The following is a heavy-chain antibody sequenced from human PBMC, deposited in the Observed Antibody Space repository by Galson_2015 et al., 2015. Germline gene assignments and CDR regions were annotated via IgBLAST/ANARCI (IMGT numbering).Heavy chain of an antibody. D-gene: IGHD3-22*01. CDR3: VRGDSGYPPSGAFDI. J-gene: IGHJ3*02. V-gene: IGHV4-34*01. CDR2: INHSGST. Sequence: ETLSLTCAVYGGSFSGYSWSWIRQPPGKGLEWIGEINHSGSTNYNPSLKSRVTISVDTSKNQFSLKLSSVTAADTAVYYCVRGDSGYPPSGAFDIWGQGTMVTVSS. CDR1: GGSFSGYS.